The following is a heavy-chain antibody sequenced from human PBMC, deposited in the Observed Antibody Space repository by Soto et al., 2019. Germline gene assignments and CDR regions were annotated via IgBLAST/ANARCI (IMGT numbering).Heavy chain of an antibody. Sequence: SETLSLTCAISGDSVSSNSAAWNWIRQSPSRGLEWLGRTYYRSKWYNDYAVSVKSLITINPDTSKNQFYLQLNSVTPEDTAVYYCARDLPLTGDWFDPWGQGTMVTVSS. V-gene: IGHV6-1*01. D-gene: IGHD7-27*01. CDR2: TYYRSKWYN. CDR3: ARDLPLTGDWFDP. CDR1: GDSVSSNSAA. J-gene: IGHJ5*02.